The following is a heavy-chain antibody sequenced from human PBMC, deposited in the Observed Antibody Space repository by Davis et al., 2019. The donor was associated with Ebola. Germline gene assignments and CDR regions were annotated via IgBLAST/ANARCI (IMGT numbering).Heavy chain of an antibody. CDR3: ARGSRRGYSYGFV. CDR1: GFTFSDYY. Sequence: PGGSLRLSCAASGFTFSDYYMSWIRQAPGKGLEWLSYIGTNSLYTNYADSVKGRFTISRDNAKNLLSLQMNSLRAEDTALYYCARGSRRGYSYGFVWGQGTLVTVSS. J-gene: IGHJ4*02. CDR2: IGTNSLYT. D-gene: IGHD5-18*01. V-gene: IGHV3-11*06.